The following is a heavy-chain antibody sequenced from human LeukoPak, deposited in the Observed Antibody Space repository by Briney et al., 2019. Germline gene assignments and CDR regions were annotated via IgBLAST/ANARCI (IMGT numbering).Heavy chain of an antibody. CDR3: ARHGTSGTNLIWFDP. CDR1: GGSISSFY. Sequence: SETLSLTCTVSGGSISSFYWSWIRQPPGKGLEWIGYIYYSGSTNYNPSLKSRVTISVDTSKNQFSLKLSSVTAADTAVYYCARHGTSGTNLIWFDPWGQGTLVTVSS. J-gene: IGHJ5*02. CDR2: IYYSGST. V-gene: IGHV4-59*01. D-gene: IGHD1-1*01.